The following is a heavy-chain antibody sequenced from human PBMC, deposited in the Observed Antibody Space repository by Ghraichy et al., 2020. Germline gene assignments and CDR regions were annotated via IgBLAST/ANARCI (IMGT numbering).Heavy chain of an antibody. J-gene: IGHJ6*02. V-gene: IGHV3-48*01. D-gene: IGHD1-1*01. Sequence: LSLTCAASGFNFGNSDLNWVRQAPGKGLEWVSYIARSISTIYYADSAKGRFTISRDDAKNSLFLEMNSLTADDTAVYYCARGWNMDVWGQGTTVTVSS. CDR3: ARGWNMDV. CDR2: IARSISTI. CDR1: GFNFGNSD.